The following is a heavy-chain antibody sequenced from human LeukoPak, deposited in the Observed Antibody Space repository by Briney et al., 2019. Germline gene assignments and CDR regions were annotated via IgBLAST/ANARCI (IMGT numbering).Heavy chain of an antibody. D-gene: IGHD3-22*01. CDR2: IKQDGSEK. CDR1: GFTFTSYW. CDR3: ARHPNYYDSSGYYKGFDC. V-gene: IGHV3-7*03. Sequence: PGGSLRLSCEASGFTFTSYWMSWVRQAPGKGLEWVASIKQDGSEKYYVDSVKGRFTISRDNAKNSLNLQMNSLRAEDTAVYYCARHPNYYDSSGYYKGFDCWGQGTLVTVSS. J-gene: IGHJ4*02.